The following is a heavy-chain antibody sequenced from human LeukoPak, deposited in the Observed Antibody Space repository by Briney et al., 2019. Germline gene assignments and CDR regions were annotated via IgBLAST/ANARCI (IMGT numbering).Heavy chain of an antibody. D-gene: IGHD3-16*01. CDR1: NGDFSDYQ. CDR3: ARGGGLKTFDF. Sequence: SETLSLTCAVYNGDFSDYQWTWIRQPPGKGLEWIGEVNHSGSTNKNLSLKSRVTISVDTSKNQFSLKLSSVTAADTAVYYCARGGGLKTFDFWGLGTLVTVSS. J-gene: IGHJ4*02. CDR2: VNHSGST. V-gene: IGHV4-34*01.